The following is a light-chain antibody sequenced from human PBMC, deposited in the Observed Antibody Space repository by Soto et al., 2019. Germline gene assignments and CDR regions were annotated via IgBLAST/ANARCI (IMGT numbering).Light chain of an antibody. V-gene: IGKV1-39*01. CDR2: AAS. Sequence: DIQMTQSPSSLSASVGDRVNITCRASQTISMYLNWYQQKPGKAPILLLSAASQLQSGVPSRFSGGGSGTDFTLTINGLQPEDSATYFCQQSFSTPPLTFGGGTKVEIK. CDR3: QQSFSTPPLT. J-gene: IGKJ4*01. CDR1: QTISMY.